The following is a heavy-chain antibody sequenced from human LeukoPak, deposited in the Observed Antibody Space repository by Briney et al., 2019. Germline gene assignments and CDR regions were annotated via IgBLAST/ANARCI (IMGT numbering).Heavy chain of an antibody. D-gene: IGHD1/OR15-1a*01. V-gene: IGHV3-30*04. CDR1: GFTFSSYA. J-gene: IGHJ4*02. CDR3: ARGTNSDY. CDR2: ISYDGSNK. Sequence: GRSLRLSCAASGFTFSSYAMHWVRQAPGKGLEWVAVISYDGSNKYYADSVKGRFTISRDNSKNTLYLQMNSLRAEDTAVYYCARGTNSDYWGQGTLVTVSS.